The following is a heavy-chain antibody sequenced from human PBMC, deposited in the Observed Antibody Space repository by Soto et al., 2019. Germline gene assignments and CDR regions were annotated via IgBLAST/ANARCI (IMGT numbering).Heavy chain of an antibody. V-gene: IGHV4-30-4*02. CDR1: GGSISSGDYY. D-gene: IGHD3-22*01. CDR2: IYYSGST. Sequence: SDTLSLTCTVSGGSISSGDYYWSWIRQPPGKGLEWIGYIYYSGSTYYNPSLKSRVTISVDTSKNQFSLKLSSVTAADTAVYYCAREGYYDRRAFDIWGQGTMVTVSS. J-gene: IGHJ3*02. CDR3: AREGYYDRRAFDI.